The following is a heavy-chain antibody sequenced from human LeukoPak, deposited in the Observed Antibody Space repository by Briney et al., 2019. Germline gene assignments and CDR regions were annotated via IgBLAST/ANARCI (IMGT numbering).Heavy chain of an antibody. CDR1: GYTFTGYY. D-gene: IGHD2-15*01. J-gene: IGHJ4*02. Sequence: ASVKVSCKASGYTFTGYYMHWVRQAPGQGLEWMGWINPNSGGTNFAQKFQGRVTMTRDTSINTAYMELSRLRSDDTAVYYCARGDCSGGTCYRFLDYWGQGTLVTVSS. CDR2: INPNSGGT. V-gene: IGHV1-2*02. CDR3: ARGDCSGGTCYRFLDY.